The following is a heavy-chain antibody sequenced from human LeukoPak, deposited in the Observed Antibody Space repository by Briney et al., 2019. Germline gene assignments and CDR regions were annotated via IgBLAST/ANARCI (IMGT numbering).Heavy chain of an antibody. Sequence: PSETLSLTCIVSGGSISSSSHYWGWIRQPPGKGLEWIGTIYYSGITYNNPSLKGRVTISVDTSKNQFSLRLSSVTAADTAVYYCARSVTAAGQRPIDFWGQGTLVTVSS. D-gene: IGHD6-13*01. CDR2: IYYSGIT. CDR1: GGSISSSSHY. J-gene: IGHJ4*02. CDR3: ARSVTAAGQRPIDF. V-gene: IGHV4-39*01.